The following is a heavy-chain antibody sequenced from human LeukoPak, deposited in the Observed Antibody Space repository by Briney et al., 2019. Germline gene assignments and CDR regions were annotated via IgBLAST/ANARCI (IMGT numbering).Heavy chain of an antibody. V-gene: IGHV1-8*01. J-gene: IGHJ4*02. CDR2: INPNSGRT. CDR3: ARGRSGLAAAGTYDY. D-gene: IGHD6-13*01. Sequence: VASVKVSCKASGYTFTSSDINWVRQAAGQGLEWMGWINPNSGRTGYAQKFQGRVTMTADTSISTAYMDLSSLTFDDTAVFYCARGRSGLAAAGTYDYWGQGTLITVSS. CDR1: GYTFTSSD.